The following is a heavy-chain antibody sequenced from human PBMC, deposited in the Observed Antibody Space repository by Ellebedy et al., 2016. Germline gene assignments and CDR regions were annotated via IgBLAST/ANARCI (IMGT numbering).Heavy chain of an antibody. V-gene: IGHV4-34*01. CDR1: GGSFSGYY. J-gene: IGHJ4*02. CDR3: ARPYSGYSSSWYAGITNGYYFDY. D-gene: IGHD6-13*01. Sequence: SETLSLTXAVYGGSFSGYYWSWIRQPPGKGLEWIGEINHSGSTNYNPSLKSRVTISVDTSKNQFSLKLSSVTAADTAVYYCARPYSGYSSSWYAGITNGYYFDYWGQGTLVTVSS. CDR2: INHSGST.